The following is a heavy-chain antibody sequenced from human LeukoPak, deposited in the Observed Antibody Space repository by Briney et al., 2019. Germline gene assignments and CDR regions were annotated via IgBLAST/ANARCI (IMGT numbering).Heavy chain of an antibody. J-gene: IGHJ5*02. D-gene: IGHD3-10*01. CDR3: ANYGSGSYRFDP. CDR1: GGSISSGGYY. V-gene: IGHV4-31*03. Sequence: PSETLSLTCIVSGGSISSGGYYWSWIRQHPGKGLEWIGYIHHSGSTYYNPSLKSRLIISLDTSKNQFSLKLNSVTAADTAVYYCANYGSGSYRFDPWGQGTLVTVSP. CDR2: IHHSGST.